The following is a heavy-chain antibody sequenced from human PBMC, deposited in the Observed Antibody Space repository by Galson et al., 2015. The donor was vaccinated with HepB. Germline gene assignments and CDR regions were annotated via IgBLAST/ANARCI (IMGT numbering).Heavy chain of an antibody. CDR3: ARDYDFWSGYITGNGFDI. D-gene: IGHD3-3*01. CDR2: TYYRSKWYN. CDR1: GDSVSSNSAA. V-gene: IGHV6-1*01. J-gene: IGHJ3*02. Sequence: CAISGDSVSSNSAAWNWIRRSPSRGLEWLGRTYYRSKWYNDYAVSVKSRIAINPDTSKNQFSLQLNSVTPEDTAVYYCARDYDFWSGYITGNGFDIWGQGTMVTVSS.